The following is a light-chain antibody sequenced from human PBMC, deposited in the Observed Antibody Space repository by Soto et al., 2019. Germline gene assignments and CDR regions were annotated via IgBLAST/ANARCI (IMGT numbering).Light chain of an antibody. CDR2: GAS. Sequence: EIVLTQSPGTPSLSPGERATLSCRASQSVSSSYLGWYQQKPGQAPRLLIYGASSRATGIPGRFSGSGSGTDFTLTISRLEPEDFAVYYCQQYGSSPWTFGQGTKVEIK. V-gene: IGKV3-20*01. CDR3: QQYGSSPWT. J-gene: IGKJ1*01. CDR1: QSVSSSY.